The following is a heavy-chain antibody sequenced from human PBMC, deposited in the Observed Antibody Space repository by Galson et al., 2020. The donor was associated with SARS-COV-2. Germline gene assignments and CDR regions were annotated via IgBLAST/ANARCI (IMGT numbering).Heavy chain of an antibody. CDR3: ARFDNRGPFDYETSGNHFDY. CDR1: GYSFTSYW. V-gene: IGHV5-10-1*01. Sequence: HGESLKISCKGSGYSFTSYWIAWVRQTPGKGLEWMGRIDPSDSYTNYSPSLQGHVTMSVDKSISTAYLQWGSLKASDTAIYYCARFDNRGPFDYETSGNHFDYWGQGTQVTVST. J-gene: IGHJ4*02. D-gene: IGHD3-22*01. CDR2: IDPSDSYT.